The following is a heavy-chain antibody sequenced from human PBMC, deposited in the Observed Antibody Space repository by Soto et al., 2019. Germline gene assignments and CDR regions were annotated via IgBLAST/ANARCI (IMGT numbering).Heavy chain of an antibody. J-gene: IGHJ6*02. CDR2: IYSEGTT. V-gene: IGHV3-53*01. D-gene: IGHD5-18*01. CDR3: ARDPLGYSYGLYYNYGMDV. Sequence: SLRLSCAVSGITVSSIYMTWVRQAPGKVLEWVSVIYSEGTTYYADSVKGRFTISRDNSKNTLYLQMNSLRAEDTAVYYCARDPLGYSYGLYYNYGMDVWGQGTTVTVSS. CDR1: GITVSSIY.